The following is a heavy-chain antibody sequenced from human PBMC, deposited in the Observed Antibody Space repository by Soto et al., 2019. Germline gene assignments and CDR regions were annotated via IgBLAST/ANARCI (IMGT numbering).Heavy chain of an antibody. D-gene: IGHD5-12*01. CDR1: GFSVGDNY. CDR2: IYSGGST. V-gene: IGHV3-66*01. Sequence: EVQLVESGGGLVQPGGSLRLSCAASGFSVGDNYMKWVRQAPGKGLEWVSLIYSGGSTFYADYGKGRFTISRDNSKNTSFLQMNNLGVDDTAVYYCARDRGYRWGQGTMVTVSA. CDR3: ARDRGYR. J-gene: IGHJ3*01.